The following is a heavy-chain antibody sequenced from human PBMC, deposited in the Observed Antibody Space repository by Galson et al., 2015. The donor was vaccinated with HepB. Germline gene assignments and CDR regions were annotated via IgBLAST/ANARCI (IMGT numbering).Heavy chain of an antibody. CDR3: ALKLVGYCSSTSCYEDYYYYYMDV. J-gene: IGHJ6*03. CDR2: IIPIFGTA. D-gene: IGHD2-2*01. V-gene: IGHV1-69*13. CDR1: GGTFSSYA. Sequence: SVKVSCKASGGTFSSYAISWVRQAPGQGLEWMGGIIPIFGTANYAQKFQGRVTITADESTSTAYMELSSLRSEDTAVYYCALKLVGYCSSTSCYEDYYYYYMDVWGKGTTVTVSS.